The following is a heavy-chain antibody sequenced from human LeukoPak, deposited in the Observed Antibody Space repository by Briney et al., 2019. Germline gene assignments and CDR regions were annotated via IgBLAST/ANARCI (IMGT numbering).Heavy chain of an antibody. CDR3: ARPRGCGSSRCNNFDY. CDR2: ISSSGSTI. J-gene: IGHJ4*02. CDR1: GFTFSSYE. D-gene: IGHD2-2*01. V-gene: IGHV3-48*03. Sequence: GGSLRLSCAASGFTFSSYEMNWVRQAPGKGLEWVSYISSSGSTIYYADSVKGRFTISRDNAKDSLYLQMNSLRAEDTAVYYCARPRGCGSSRCNNFDYWGQGTLVTVSS.